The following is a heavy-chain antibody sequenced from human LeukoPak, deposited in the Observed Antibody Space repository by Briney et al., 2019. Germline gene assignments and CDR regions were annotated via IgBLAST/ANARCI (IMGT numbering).Heavy chain of an antibody. D-gene: IGHD2-21*01. V-gene: IGHV3-9*01. CDR1: GFTFSSYA. J-gene: IGHJ3*02. Sequence: GGSLRLSCAASGFTFSSYAMSWVRQAPGKGLEWVAGISWNSGKIGYADSVKGRVTISRDNAKKSLSLQMNSLRPEDTALYYCAKDRLGGDFDAFDIWGQGTMVTVSS. CDR2: ISWNSGKI. CDR3: AKDRLGGDFDAFDI.